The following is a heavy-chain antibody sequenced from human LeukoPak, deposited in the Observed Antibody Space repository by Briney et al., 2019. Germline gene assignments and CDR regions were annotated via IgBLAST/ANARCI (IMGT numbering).Heavy chain of an antibody. CDR1: GFSFSSYE. CDR3: ARVAGYSSGWANDAFDI. CDR2: ISSSSSYI. D-gene: IGHD6-19*01. V-gene: IGHV3-21*01. J-gene: IGHJ3*02. Sequence: GGSLRLSCAASGFSFSSYEMNWVRQAPGKGLEWVSSISSSSSYIYYADSVKGRFTISRDNAKNSLYLQMNSLRAEDTAVYYCARVAGYSSGWANDAFDIWGQGTMVTVSS.